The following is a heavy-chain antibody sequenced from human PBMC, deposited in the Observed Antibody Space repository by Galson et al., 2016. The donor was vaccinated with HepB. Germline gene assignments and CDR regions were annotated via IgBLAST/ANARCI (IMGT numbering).Heavy chain of an antibody. V-gene: IGHV3-69-1*01. Sequence: SLRLSCAASGFTFDDYAMTWFRQAPGQGLEWVSSISGSYYTNYADSVKGRFTISRDNAKNSVYLQINSLRAEDTAVYYCASDTLVVSRGVIFYMDVWGKGTTVTVAS. CDR3: ASDTLVVSRGVIFYMDV. D-gene: IGHD3-10*01. J-gene: IGHJ6*03. CDR1: GFTFDDYA. CDR2: ISGSYYT.